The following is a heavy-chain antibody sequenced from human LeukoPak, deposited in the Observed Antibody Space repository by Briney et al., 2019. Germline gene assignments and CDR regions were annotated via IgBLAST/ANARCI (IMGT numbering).Heavy chain of an antibody. CDR3: ARTPGGTYYNYMDV. J-gene: IGHJ6*03. Sequence: SPSETLSLTCTVSGGSLTSYYWTWIRQPPGKGLEWVGYIYYSGNTNYNPSLKSRVTISLDTSKNQFSLKLSAVTAADTALYYCARTPGGTYYNYMDVWGKGTTVTVYS. CDR2: IYYSGNT. CDR1: GGSLTSYY. D-gene: IGHD1-1*01. V-gene: IGHV4-59*01.